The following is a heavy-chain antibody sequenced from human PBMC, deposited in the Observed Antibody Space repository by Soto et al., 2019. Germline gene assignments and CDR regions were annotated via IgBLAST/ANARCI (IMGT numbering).Heavy chain of an antibody. Sequence: QVQLVQSGAEVKKPGSSVKVSCKASGGTFSSYAISWVRQAPGQGLEWMGGIIPIFGTANYAQKFQGRVTITADKSTSTGYMELSSVASEDTAVYYCTRIGVEYSSSGGGPLDGMDVWGEGTTVTVSS. CDR1: GGTFSSYA. CDR2: IIPIFGTA. D-gene: IGHD6-6*01. CDR3: TRIGVEYSSSGGGPLDGMDV. V-gene: IGHV1-69*06. J-gene: IGHJ6*02.